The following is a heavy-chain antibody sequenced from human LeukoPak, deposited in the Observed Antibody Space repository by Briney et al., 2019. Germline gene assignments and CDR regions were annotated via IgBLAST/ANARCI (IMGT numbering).Heavy chain of an antibody. Sequence: PGGSLRLSCAASGFTFSSYSMNWVRQAPGKGLEWVSYISSSSSTIYYADSVKGRFTISRDNAKNSLYLQMNSLRDEDTAVYYCAGAYDYGDSSFRATFDYWGQGTLVTVSS. CDR2: ISSSSSTI. J-gene: IGHJ4*02. CDR3: AGAYDYGDSSFRATFDY. CDR1: GFTFSSYS. D-gene: IGHD4-17*01. V-gene: IGHV3-48*02.